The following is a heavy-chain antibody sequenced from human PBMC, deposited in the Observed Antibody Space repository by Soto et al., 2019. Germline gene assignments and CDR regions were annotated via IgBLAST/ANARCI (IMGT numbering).Heavy chain of an antibody. D-gene: IGHD4-17*01. CDR2: IYWNDDT. CDR1: GFSLITAGVG. CDR3: AHRGYGNYPRDNWFDP. Sequence: GSGPTLVNPTQTLTLTCTFSGFSLITAGVGVGWIRQPPGKALEWLALIYWNDDTRYSPSLKSRLTITKDTSKNQVVLRMTNMDPVDTATYYCAHRGYGNYPRDNWFDPWGQGILVTVS. V-gene: IGHV2-5*01. J-gene: IGHJ5*01.